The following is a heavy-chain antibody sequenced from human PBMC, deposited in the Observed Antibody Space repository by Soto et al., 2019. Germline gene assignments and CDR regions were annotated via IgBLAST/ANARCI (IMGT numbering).Heavy chain of an antibody. J-gene: IGHJ3*02. Sequence: SETLSLTCTVSGGSISSYYWSWIRQPPGKGLEWIGYIYYSGSTNYNPSLKSRVTISVDTSKNLFSLKVSSVTAADTAVYYCARHTPELRAFDIWGQGTMVTVSS. CDR2: IYYSGST. CDR1: GGSISSYY. D-gene: IGHD1-26*01. V-gene: IGHV4-59*08. CDR3: ARHTPELRAFDI.